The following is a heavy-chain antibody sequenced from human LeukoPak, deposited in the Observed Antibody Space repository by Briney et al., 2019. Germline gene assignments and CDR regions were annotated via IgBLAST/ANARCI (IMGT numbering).Heavy chain of an antibody. D-gene: IGHD3-22*01. CDR1: GGTFSSYA. CDR2: INPNSAAT. V-gene: IGHV1-2*02. Sequence: GSAVKVSCKASGGTFSSYAISWVRQAPGQGLEWMGWINPNSAATNYAQKFQGRVTMTRDTSVSTAYMEVSRLRSDDTAVFYCAREGSGYPYWGQGTLVTVSS. CDR3: AREGSGYPY. J-gene: IGHJ4*02.